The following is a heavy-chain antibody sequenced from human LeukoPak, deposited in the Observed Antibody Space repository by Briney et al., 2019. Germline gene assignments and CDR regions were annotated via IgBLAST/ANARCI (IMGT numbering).Heavy chain of an antibody. CDR2: INWNGGST. V-gene: IGHV3-20*04. CDR1: GFTFDDYG. J-gene: IGHJ5*02. D-gene: IGHD4-17*01. Sequence: GGSLRLSCAASGFTFDDYGMSWVRQAPGKGLEWVPGINWNGGSTGYADSVKGRFTISRDNAKNSLYLQMNSLRAEDTALYYCARVPFTVTAQFWFDPWGQGTLVTVSS. CDR3: ARVPFTVTAQFWFDP.